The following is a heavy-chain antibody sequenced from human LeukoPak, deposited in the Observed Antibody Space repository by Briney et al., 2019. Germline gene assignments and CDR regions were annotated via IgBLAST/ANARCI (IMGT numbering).Heavy chain of an antibody. J-gene: IGHJ4*02. CDR3: ARGFYFFDY. Sequence: SQTLSLTCAVSGGSINSGDYSWNWIRQPPGKGLEWIGNICHSGSTYYNPSLKSRVTISVDRSKNQSSLKLSSVTAADTAVYYCARGFYFFDYWGQGTLVTVSS. CDR2: ICHSGST. V-gene: IGHV4-30-2*01. D-gene: IGHD3-3*01. CDR1: GGSINSGDYS.